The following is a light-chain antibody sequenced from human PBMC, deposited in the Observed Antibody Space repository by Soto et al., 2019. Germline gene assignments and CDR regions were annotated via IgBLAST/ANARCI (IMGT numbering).Light chain of an antibody. Sequence: EIVLTQSPGTLSLSPGERATLSCRASQSLSTYSLAWYQQKPGQTPRLLIYAASTRDTDIPDRFNGSGSGTDFALTISRLEPEDFALYYCQQSYSTPYTFGQGTKLEIK. V-gene: IGKV3-20*01. J-gene: IGKJ2*01. CDR2: AAS. CDR1: QSLSTYS. CDR3: QQSYSTPYT.